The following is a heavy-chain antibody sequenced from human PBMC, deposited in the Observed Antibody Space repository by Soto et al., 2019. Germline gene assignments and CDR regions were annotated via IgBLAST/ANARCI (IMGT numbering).Heavy chain of an antibody. V-gene: IGHV3-64*01. Sequence: EVQLVESGGGLVQPGGSLRLSCAASGFTFSSYAMHWVRQAPGKGLEHVSAITSNGGNRDYASSVKGRFTISRDNSKNTLYLQMVSLRAGDMAVYYCARRIPFGYAMDVWGQGTTVTVSS. J-gene: IGHJ6*02. CDR1: GFTFSSYA. CDR2: ITSNGGNR. D-gene: IGHD3-16*01. CDR3: ARRIPFGYAMDV.